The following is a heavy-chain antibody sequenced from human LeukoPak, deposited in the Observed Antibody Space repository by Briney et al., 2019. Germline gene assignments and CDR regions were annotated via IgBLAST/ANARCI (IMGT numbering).Heavy chain of an antibody. J-gene: IGHJ4*02. CDR3: ARGPYYSGYDY. CDR1: GYSFTSYG. CDR2: ISAYNGNT. V-gene: IGHV1-18*01. Sequence: SVTVSCKASGYSFTSYGISWLRQAPGQGLEWMGWISAYNGNTNYAQKLQGRVTMTTDTSTSPAYMELRSLRSDDTAVYYCARGPYYSGYDYWGQGTLVTVSS. D-gene: IGHD5-12*01.